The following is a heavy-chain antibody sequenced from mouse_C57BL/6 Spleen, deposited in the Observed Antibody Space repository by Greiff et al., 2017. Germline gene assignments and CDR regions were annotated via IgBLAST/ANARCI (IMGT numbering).Heavy chain of an antibody. CDR2: ISYDGSN. Sequence: EVQLQESGPGLVKPSQSLSLTCSVTGYSITSGYYWNWIRQFPGNKLEWMGYISYDGSNNYNPSLKNRISITRDTSKNQFFLKLKSVTTEDTATYYCAREDDYDYAMDYWGQGTSVTVSS. D-gene: IGHD2-4*01. CDR1: GYSITSGYY. J-gene: IGHJ4*01. V-gene: IGHV3-6*01. CDR3: AREDDYDYAMDY.